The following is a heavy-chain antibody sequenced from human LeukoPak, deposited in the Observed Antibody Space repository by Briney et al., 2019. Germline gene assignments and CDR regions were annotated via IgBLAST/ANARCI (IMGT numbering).Heavy chain of an antibody. CDR2: IYYSGST. CDR1: GGSISSSVYY. D-gene: IGHD5-12*01. J-gene: IGHJ4*02. Sequence: LETLSLTCTVSGGSISSSVYYWGWIRQPPGKGLEWIGSIYYSGSTYYYPSLKSRVTISVDTSKNQFSLKLSSVTAADTAVYYCARPSRGFSGYDPRWDFEYWGQGNLVTVSS. V-gene: IGHV4-39*01. CDR3: ARPSRGFSGYDPRWDFEY.